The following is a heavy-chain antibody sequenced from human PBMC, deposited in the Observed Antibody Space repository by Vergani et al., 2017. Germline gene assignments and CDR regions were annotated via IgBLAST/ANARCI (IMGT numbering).Heavy chain of an antibody. V-gene: IGHV3-21*01. CDR3: AREIGYCSGGSCYSLGYFDY. CDR2: ISSSSSYI. CDR1: GFTFSSYS. J-gene: IGHJ4*02. Sequence: EVQLVESRGGLVKPGGSLRLSCAASGFTFSSYSMNWVRQAPGKGLEWVSSISSSSSYIYYADSVKGRFTISRDNAKNSLYLQMNSLRAEDTAVYYCAREIGYCSGGSCYSLGYFDYWGQGTLVTVSS. D-gene: IGHD2-15*01.